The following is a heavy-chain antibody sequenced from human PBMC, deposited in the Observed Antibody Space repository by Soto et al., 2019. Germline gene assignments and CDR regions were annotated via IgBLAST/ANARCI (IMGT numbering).Heavy chain of an antibody. D-gene: IGHD5-12*01. Sequence: SETLSLTCTVSGGSISRGGYYWSWIRHNPGKGLEWIGYTYNSVSTYYNPSLKSRVTISVDTSKNQFSLKLTSVTAADTAVYYCAKERRDGYKYYFDYWGQGILVTVPQ. CDR2: TYNSVST. J-gene: IGHJ4*02. CDR3: AKERRDGYKYYFDY. CDR1: GGSISRGGYY. V-gene: IGHV4-31*03.